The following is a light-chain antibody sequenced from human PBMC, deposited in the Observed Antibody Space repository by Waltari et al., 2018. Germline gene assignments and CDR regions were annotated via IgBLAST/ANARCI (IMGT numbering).Light chain of an antibody. CDR3: QQGYGSLTWT. V-gene: IGKV1-39*01. CDR1: QSIITS. J-gene: IGKJ1*01. CDR2: AAS. Sequence: DIQMTQTPSSPSASIGDRDTITCRASQSIITSLNWYKKKPGKAPKLLIYAASTLQSGVPSKFSGTGSGTDFVLTISSLQPEDLATYYCQQGYGSLTWTFGQGTKVEI.